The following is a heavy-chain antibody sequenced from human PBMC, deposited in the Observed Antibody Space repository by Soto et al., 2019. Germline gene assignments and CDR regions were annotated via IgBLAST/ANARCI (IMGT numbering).Heavy chain of an antibody. CDR3: TRHAVQYCGGAGYLLPYFDL. Sequence: EVQLVESGGGLVQPGGSLKLSCAASGFTFSGSAVHWVRQASGKGLEWVGRIRSKANNYATVYAASVKGRFTISRDDSNTTAYLQMNSLKTEDTAVYYCTRHAVQYCGGAGYLLPYFDLWGRGTLVTVSS. D-gene: IGHD2-21*02. CDR2: IRSKANNYAT. V-gene: IGHV3-73*02. CDR1: GFTFSGSA. J-gene: IGHJ2*01.